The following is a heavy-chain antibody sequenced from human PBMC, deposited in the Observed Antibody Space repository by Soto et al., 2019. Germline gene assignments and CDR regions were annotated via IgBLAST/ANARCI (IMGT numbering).Heavy chain of an antibody. CDR2: ISSKSSFI. D-gene: IGHD4-17*01. V-gene: IGHV3-21*01. Sequence: EVQLLESGGGLVKAGGSLRLSCAASGFTFNTYSMNWVRQAPGKGLEWVSSISSKSSFIYYGGSVKGRFTISRDNAKNSLFLQMNSLRAEDTAVYYWARAAGDYVWFDCWGQGTLVTVSS. J-gene: IGHJ4*02. CDR3: ARAAGDYVWFDC. CDR1: GFTFNTYS.